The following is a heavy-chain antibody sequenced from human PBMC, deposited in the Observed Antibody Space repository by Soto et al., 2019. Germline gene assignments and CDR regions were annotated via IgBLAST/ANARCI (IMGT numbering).Heavy chain of an antibody. CDR3: ATRTTVFGLLIPPFDP. CDR2: IYDSGST. J-gene: IGHJ5*02. D-gene: IGHD3-3*01. Sequence: XGTLALTSTVSGVSMSSVDWIWIRQTPGKGLEYIGCIYDSGSTNFNPSLKSRVTMSVDTSKNQFSLRLSSVTAADTAIYYCATRTTVFGLLIPPFDPCGQRTQVTVSS. CDR1: GVSMSSVD. V-gene: IGHV4-59*03.